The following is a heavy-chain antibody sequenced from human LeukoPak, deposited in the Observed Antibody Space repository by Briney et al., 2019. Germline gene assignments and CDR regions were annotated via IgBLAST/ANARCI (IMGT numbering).Heavy chain of an antibody. J-gene: IGHJ6*03. V-gene: IGHV4-39*01. Sequence: SETLSLTCTVSGGSISSGSYYWGWIRQPPGKGLEWIGSIYYSGSTYYNPSLKSRVTISVDTSKNQFSLKLSSVTAADTAVYYCARHYYDSSGYYSRIYYYYYMDVWGKGTTVTISS. CDR2: IYYSGST. CDR1: GGSISSGSYY. D-gene: IGHD3-22*01. CDR3: ARHYYDSSGYYSRIYYYYYMDV.